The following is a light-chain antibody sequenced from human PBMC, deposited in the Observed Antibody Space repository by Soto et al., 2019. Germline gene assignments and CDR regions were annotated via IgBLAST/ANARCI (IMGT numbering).Light chain of an antibody. CDR1: QSVSRSY. CDR2: GAS. CDR3: QQYGSSPRT. J-gene: IGKJ1*01. Sequence: EVLLTQSLGTLSLSTGERAIRSCRASQSVSRSYLAWYQQKPGQAPRLLIYGASSRATGIPDRFSGSGSGTDFTLTISRLEPEDFAVYYCQQYGSSPRTFGQGTKVDIK. V-gene: IGKV3-20*01.